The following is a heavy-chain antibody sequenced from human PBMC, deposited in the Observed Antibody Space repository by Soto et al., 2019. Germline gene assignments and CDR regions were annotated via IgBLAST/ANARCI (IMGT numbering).Heavy chain of an antibody. D-gene: IGHD1-26*01. CDR1: GGSFSGFY. J-gene: IGHJ4*02. CDR2: IYDSGST. CDR3: ATVGATAGSYYFEY. Sequence: TSGTLSLTCAFHGGSFSGFYWAWIRQPPGKGLEWIGYIYDSGSTYYNPSLKSRVTMSVDTSKNQFSLKLSSVTAADTAVYYCATVGATAGSYYFEYWGQGALVTVSS. V-gene: IGHV4-59*04.